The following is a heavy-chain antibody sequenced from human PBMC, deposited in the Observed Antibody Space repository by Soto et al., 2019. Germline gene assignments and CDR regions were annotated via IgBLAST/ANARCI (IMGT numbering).Heavy chain of an antibody. J-gene: IGHJ4*02. CDR3: ARGADQLELTNFDY. CDR2: MNPNSGNT. CDR1: GYTFTSYD. Sequence: ASVKVSCKASGYTFTSYDINWVRQATGQGLEWMGWMNPNSGNTGYAQKFQGRVTMTRNTSISTAYMELSSLRSEDTAVYYCARGADQLELTNFDYWGQGTLVTVPS. D-gene: IGHD1-1*01. V-gene: IGHV1-8*01.